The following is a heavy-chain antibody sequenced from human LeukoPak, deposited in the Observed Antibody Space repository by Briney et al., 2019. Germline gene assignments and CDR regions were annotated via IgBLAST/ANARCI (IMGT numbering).Heavy chain of an antibody. V-gene: IGHV4-38-2*02. CDR1: AYSISSGYY. J-gene: IGHJ5*02. D-gene: IGHD3-22*01. Sequence: SETLSLTCTVSAYSISSGYYWGWIRQPPGKGLEWIGSIYYSGSTYYNPSLKSRVTISVDTSKNQFSLRLSSVTAADTAVYYCARLRRYYDSSGYYYGWFDPWGQGTLVTVPS. CDR3: ARLRRYYDSSGYYYGWFDP. CDR2: IYYSGST.